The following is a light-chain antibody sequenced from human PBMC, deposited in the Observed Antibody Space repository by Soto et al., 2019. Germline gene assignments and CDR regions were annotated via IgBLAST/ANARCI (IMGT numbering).Light chain of an antibody. Sequence: LTQPASVSGSPGQSITISCTGTSSDVGSYILVSWYQQHPGKAPKLMIYEGSKRPSGVSNRFSGSKSGNTASLTISGLQAEDEADYYCCSYAGSSTYVFGTGTKVTVL. CDR1: SSDVGSYIL. CDR3: CSYAGSSTYV. V-gene: IGLV2-23*01. CDR2: EGS. J-gene: IGLJ1*01.